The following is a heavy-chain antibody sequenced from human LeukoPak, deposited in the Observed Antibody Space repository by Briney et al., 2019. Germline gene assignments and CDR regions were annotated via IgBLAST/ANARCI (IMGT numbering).Heavy chain of an antibody. V-gene: IGHV3-23*01. CDR1: GFTFSSYA. CDR3: ARVGYSGYDYDY. J-gene: IGHJ4*02. D-gene: IGHD5-12*01. CDR2: ISGSGDST. Sequence: GRSLRLSCEASGFTFSSYAMSWVRQAPGKGLEWVSVISGSGDSTYYADSVEGRCTISRDNSKDALYLQMNSQRAEDTAVYYCARVGYSGYDYDYWGQGTLVTVSS.